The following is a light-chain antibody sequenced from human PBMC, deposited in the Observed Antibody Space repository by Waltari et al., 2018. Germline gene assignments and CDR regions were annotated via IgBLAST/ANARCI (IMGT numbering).Light chain of an antibody. CDR3: QQYNKWPWT. Sequence: ERVMTQSPATLSVYPGERATLSCRASQSVSDNLAWYQQKPGQAPRLLIYGASSRATGIPPRINGSGSGTEFTLTISTMQSEDFAVYYCQQYNKWPWTFGQGTKVEIK. CDR1: QSVSDN. J-gene: IGKJ1*01. CDR2: GAS. V-gene: IGKV3-15*01.